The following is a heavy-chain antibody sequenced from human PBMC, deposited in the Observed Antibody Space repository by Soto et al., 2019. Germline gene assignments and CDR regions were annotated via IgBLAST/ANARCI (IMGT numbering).Heavy chain of an antibody. D-gene: IGHD3-3*01. Sequence: SVKVSCKASGGTFSSYAISWVRQAPGQGLEWMGGIIPIFGTANYAQKFQGRVTITADKSTSTAYMELSSLRSEDTAVYYCAAHLYDFWSGYSFGPWGQGTLVTVSS. CDR1: GGTFSSYA. CDR3: AAHLYDFWSGYSFGP. CDR2: IIPIFGTA. J-gene: IGHJ5*02. V-gene: IGHV1-69*06.